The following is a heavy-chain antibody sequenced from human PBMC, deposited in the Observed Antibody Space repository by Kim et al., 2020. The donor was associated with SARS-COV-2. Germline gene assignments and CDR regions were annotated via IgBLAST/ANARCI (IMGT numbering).Heavy chain of an antibody. CDR3: ARERDYGDYFDY. Sequence: SETLSLTCTVSGGSISSYYWSWIRQPPGKGLEWIGYIYYSGSTNYNPSLKSRVTISVDTSKNQFSLKLSSVTAVDTAVYYCARERDYGDYFDYWGQGTLVTVSS. D-gene: IGHD4-17*01. CDR1: GGSISSYY. J-gene: IGHJ4*02. CDR2: IYYSGST. V-gene: IGHV4-59*13.